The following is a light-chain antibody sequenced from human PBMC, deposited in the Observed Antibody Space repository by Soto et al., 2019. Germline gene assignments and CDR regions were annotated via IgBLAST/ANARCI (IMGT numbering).Light chain of an antibody. CDR1: QSVSSH. CDR3: QQYNNWLTWT. Sequence: EIVMTQSPATLFVSPGERATLACRASQSVSSHLARYQQTPGQAPRLLIYGASTRATGIPARFSGSGSGTEFTLTISSLQSEDFAVYYCQQYNNWLTWTFGQGTKVDIK. CDR2: GAS. V-gene: IGKV3-15*01. J-gene: IGKJ1*01.